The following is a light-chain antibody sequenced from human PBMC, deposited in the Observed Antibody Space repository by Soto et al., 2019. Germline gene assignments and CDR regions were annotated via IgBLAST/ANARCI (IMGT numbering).Light chain of an antibody. CDR1: QSLVYGDANSF. J-gene: IGKJ2*01. CDR2: QVS. V-gene: IGKV2-30*01. CDR3: MQGSHWPPRYT. Sequence: DVVMTQSPLSLPVIIGQPASISCRSSQSLVYGDANSFFNWFHQRPGQPPRRLIYQVSNRDSGVPDRFSGSGSATDFTLRISRVEAEDVGVYYCMQGSHWPPRYTFGQGTKLEIK.